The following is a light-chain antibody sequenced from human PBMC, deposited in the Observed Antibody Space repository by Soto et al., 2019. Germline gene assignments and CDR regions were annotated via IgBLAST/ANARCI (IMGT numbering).Light chain of an antibody. Sequence: DIQMTQSPSTLSASVGDRVTITCRASQSISSWLAWYQQKPGKAPKLLIYDASSLESGVSSRFSGSGSGTEFTLTISSLQPDDFATYYCQQYNSYPGTFGQGTKVDIK. CDR1: QSISSW. CDR3: QQYNSYPGT. V-gene: IGKV1-5*01. J-gene: IGKJ1*01. CDR2: DAS.